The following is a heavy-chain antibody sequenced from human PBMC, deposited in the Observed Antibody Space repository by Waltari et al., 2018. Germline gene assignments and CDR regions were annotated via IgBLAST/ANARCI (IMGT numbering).Heavy chain of an antibody. CDR3: ARDTVHYYDSSGYSIDY. CDR2: INPNSGGT. Sequence: QVQLVQSGAEVKKPGASVKVSCKASGYTFTGYYLQWVRQAPGKGLEWMGWINPNSGGTNYAQKFHGRVTMTRDTSISTAYMELSRLRSDDTAVYYCARDTVHYYDSSGYSIDYWGQGTLVTVSS. J-gene: IGHJ4*02. CDR1: GYTFTGYY. D-gene: IGHD3-22*01. V-gene: IGHV1-2*02.